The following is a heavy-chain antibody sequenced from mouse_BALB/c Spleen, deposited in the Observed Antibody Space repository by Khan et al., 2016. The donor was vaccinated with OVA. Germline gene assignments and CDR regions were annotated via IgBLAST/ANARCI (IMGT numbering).Heavy chain of an antibody. CDR3: ASGSSHLYYAVDY. CDR1: GYTFTDYA. D-gene: IGHD1-1*01. J-gene: IGHJ4*01. V-gene: IGHV1S137*01. Sequence: QVQLQQSGAELVRPGVSVKISCKGSGYTFTDYAMHWVKQSHAKNLEWIGVISTYYGEATYNQKFKGKATMTVDKSSSTAYLELARLTSEDSAIYYCASGSSHLYYAVDYWGQGTSVTVSS. CDR2: ISTYYGEA.